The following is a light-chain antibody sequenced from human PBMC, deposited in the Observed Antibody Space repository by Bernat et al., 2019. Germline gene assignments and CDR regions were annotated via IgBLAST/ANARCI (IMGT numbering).Light chain of an antibody. CDR3: SAYESSTTVL. Sequence: QPALTQPASVSGSPGPSITISCPGTSSDVGTYNLVSWYQQYPGKAPKLIIYEVTKGPSGVSNRFSGSKSGNTASLTIYGLQAEDEADDYCSAYESSTTVLFGGGTKLTVL. J-gene: IGLJ2*01. V-gene: IGLV2-23*02. CDR1: SSDVGTYNL. CDR2: EVT.